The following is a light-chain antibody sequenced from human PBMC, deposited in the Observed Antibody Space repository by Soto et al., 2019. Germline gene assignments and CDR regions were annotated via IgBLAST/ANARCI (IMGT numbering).Light chain of an antibody. CDR3: QKYNNAPLS. V-gene: IGKV1-27*01. CDR1: QGISNY. J-gene: IGKJ5*01. CDR2: AAS. Sequence: DIQMTQSPSSLSASVVHRVTITCLASQGISNYLAWYQQKPGKGPELLIYAASTLQSGVPSRFSGSGSGTDFTLTISSLQPEDVATYYCQKYNNAPLSFGQGTRLEIK.